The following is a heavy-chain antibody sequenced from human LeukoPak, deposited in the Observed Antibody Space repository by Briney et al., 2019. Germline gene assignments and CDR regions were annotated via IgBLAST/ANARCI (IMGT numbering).Heavy chain of an antibody. V-gene: IGHV3-30*18. CDR3: AKDEGHSGSYGGHNWFDP. CDR2: ISDDGSNK. Sequence: PGRSLRLSCAVSGFTFSKYAVHWVRQAPGKGLEWVAVISDDGSNKYYADSVKGRFTISRDNSKNTLYLQMNSLRAEDTAVYYCAKDEGHSGSYGGHNWFDPWGQGTLVTVSS. J-gene: IGHJ5*02. CDR1: GFTFSKYA. D-gene: IGHD1-26*01.